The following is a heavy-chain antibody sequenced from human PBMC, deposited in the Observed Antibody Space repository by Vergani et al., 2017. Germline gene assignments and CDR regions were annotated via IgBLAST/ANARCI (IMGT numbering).Heavy chain of an antibody. J-gene: IGHJ4*02. CDR2: IYYTGTT. D-gene: IGHD2-2*01. CDR3: ARAEFSTSYCGQSYYFDF. V-gene: IGHV4-39*01. CDR1: GVSIGSNSYY. Sequence: QLQLQESGPGLVKPSETLSLTCTVSGVSIGSNSYYWGWIRQPPGKGLEWIGTIYYTGTTYYNEAHKSRLTISVDTSKNQFSLKLHSVSAEDTAMYFCARAEFSTSYCGQSYYFDFWGQGIPVTVSS.